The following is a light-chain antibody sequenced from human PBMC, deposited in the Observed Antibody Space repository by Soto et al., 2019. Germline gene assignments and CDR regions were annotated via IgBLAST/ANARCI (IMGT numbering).Light chain of an antibody. CDR1: SSNIGSNY. CDR2: RNS. J-gene: IGLJ2*01. V-gene: IGLV1-47*01. Sequence: QSVLTQPPSASGTPGQRVTISCSGSSSNIGSNYVYWYQQLPGTVPQLLIYRNSERPSGVPDRFSGSKASTSASLAISGLRSEDEADYYCAAWDDSLSGVVFGGGTKVPVL. CDR3: AAWDDSLSGVV.